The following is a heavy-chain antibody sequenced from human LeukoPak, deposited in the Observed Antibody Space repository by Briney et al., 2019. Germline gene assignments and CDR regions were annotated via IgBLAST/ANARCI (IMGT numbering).Heavy chain of an antibody. CDR2: IVVGSGNT. J-gene: IGHJ6*02. V-gene: IGHV1-58*01. CDR1: GFTFTSSA. CDR3: AADASYDSSGYYYYYYGMDV. Sequence: SVNVSCKASGFTFTSSAVQWVRQARGQRLERIGWIVVGSGNTNYAQKFQERVTITRDMSTSTAYMELSSLRSEDTAVYYCAADASYDSSGYYYYYYGMDVWGQGTTVTVSS. D-gene: IGHD3-22*01.